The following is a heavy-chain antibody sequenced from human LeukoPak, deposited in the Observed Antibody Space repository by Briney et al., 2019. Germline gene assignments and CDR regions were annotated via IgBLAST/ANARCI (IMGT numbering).Heavy chain of an antibody. J-gene: IGHJ4*02. CDR1: GFTFTNYA. CDR2: LSTSGGST. V-gene: IGHV3-23*01. CDR3: AKDQSSGWGIFDY. D-gene: IGHD6-19*01. Sequence: PGGSLRLSCAASGFTFTNYAMNWVRQAPGKGLEWVSTLSTSGGSTYYADSVKGRFTISRDNSKNTLYLQMNSLRAEDTAVYYCAKDQSSGWGIFDYWGQGALVTLS.